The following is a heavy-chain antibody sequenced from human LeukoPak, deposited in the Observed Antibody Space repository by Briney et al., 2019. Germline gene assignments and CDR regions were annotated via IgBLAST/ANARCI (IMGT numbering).Heavy chain of an antibody. Sequence: PGGSLRLSCVASGFTFSSYWMHWVRQAPGKGLVWVSRIKIDGSGTGYADSVKGRFTISRDNAKNTLYLQMNSLRADDTAVYYCARDSTVSDFDYWGQGTLVTVPS. CDR3: ARDSTVSDFDY. D-gene: IGHD4-17*01. CDR2: IKIDGSGT. J-gene: IGHJ4*02. CDR1: GFTFSSYW. V-gene: IGHV3-74*01.